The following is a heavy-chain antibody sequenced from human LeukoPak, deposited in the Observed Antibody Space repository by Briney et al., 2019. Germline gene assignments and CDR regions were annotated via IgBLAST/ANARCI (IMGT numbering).Heavy chain of an antibody. J-gene: IGHJ3*01. CDR2: ISGRSDSI. V-gene: IGHV3-21*04. CDR1: GFTFSTYI. D-gene: IGHD3-10*01. CDR3: SLWFGEPRAFDF. Sequence: GGSLRLSCAGSGFTFSTYIMSWVRQAPGKGLEWVSSISGRSDSIYYADSGKGRFTISRDNAKNSVYLQVNSLRAEDTAVYYCSLWFGEPRAFDFRGQGTMVTVFS.